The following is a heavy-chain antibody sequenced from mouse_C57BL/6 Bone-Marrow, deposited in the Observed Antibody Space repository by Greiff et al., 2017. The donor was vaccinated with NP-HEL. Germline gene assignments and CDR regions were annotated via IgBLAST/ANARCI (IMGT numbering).Heavy chain of an antibody. CDR1: GYTFTEYT. V-gene: IGHV1-62-2*01. Sequence: QVQLQQSGAELVKPGASVKLSCKASGYTFTEYTIHWVKQRSGQGLEWIGWFYPGSGSIKYNEKFKDKATLTADKSSSTVYMELSRLTSEDSAVYFCARHEGYYDYDVNYAMDYWGQETSVTVSS. CDR3: ARHEGYYDYDVNYAMDY. D-gene: IGHD2-4*01. CDR2: FYPGSGSI. J-gene: IGHJ4*01.